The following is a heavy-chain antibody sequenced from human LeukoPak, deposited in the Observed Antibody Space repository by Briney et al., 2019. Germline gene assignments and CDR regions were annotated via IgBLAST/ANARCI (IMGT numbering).Heavy chain of an antibody. CDR3: ARPKPYCSSTSCSDY. J-gene: IGHJ4*02. CDR1: GGSFSGYY. CDR2: INHSGST. D-gene: IGHD2-2*01. V-gene: IGHV4-34*01. Sequence: SETLSLTCAVYGGSFSGYYWSWIRQPPGKGLELIGEINHSGSTNYNPSLKSRVTISVDTSKNQFSLKLSSVTAADTAVYYCARPKPYCSSTSCSDYWGQGTLVTVPS.